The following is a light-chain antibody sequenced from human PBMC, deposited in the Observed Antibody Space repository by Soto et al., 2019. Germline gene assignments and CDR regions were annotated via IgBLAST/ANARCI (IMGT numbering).Light chain of an antibody. CDR1: QDISSH. Sequence: DIQLTQSPSFLSAYVGDRVAITCRASQDISSHLVWYQQKPGEAPQLLIFAASTLQSGVPSRFSGSGSDTEFTLTINGLQPEDFATYYCQQFNSYPITFGQGTRVDIK. CDR2: AAS. V-gene: IGKV1-9*01. CDR3: QQFNSYPIT. J-gene: IGKJ5*01.